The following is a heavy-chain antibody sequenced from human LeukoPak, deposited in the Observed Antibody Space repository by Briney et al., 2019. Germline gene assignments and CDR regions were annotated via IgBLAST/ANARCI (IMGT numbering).Heavy chain of an antibody. V-gene: IGHV1-69*13. Sequence: EASVKVSCTASGGTFSSYAISWVRQAPGQGLEWMGGIIPIFGTANYAQKFQGRVTITADESTSTAYMELSSLRSEDTAVYYCARPIIVGAGNFDIWGQGTMVTVSP. CDR2: IIPIFGTA. D-gene: IGHD1-26*01. CDR3: ARPIIVGAGNFDI. J-gene: IGHJ3*02. CDR1: GGTFSSYA.